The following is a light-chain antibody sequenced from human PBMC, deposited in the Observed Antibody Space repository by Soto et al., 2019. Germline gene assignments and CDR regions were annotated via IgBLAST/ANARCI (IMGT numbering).Light chain of an antibody. CDR3: QQYNSYEWT. Sequence: DIQMTQSPSTLSASVGDRVTITCRASQSISSWLAWYQQKPGKAPKLLIYKASSLESGVPSRFSGSGSGTEFTLTISSLQPDDIATYYCQQYNSYEWTFGQGTKLQIK. J-gene: IGKJ1*01. CDR1: QSISSW. V-gene: IGKV1-5*03. CDR2: KAS.